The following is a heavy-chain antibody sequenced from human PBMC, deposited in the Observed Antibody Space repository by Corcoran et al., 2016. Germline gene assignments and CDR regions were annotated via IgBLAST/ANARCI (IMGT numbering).Heavy chain of an antibody. CDR1: GFTFSSYW. CDR2: INFDGSST. V-gene: IGHV3-74*01. Sequence: EVQLVESGGGLVQPGGSLRLSCAASGFTFSSYWMHWVRQAPGKGLVWVSRINFDGSSTTYADSVKGRFTMSRDNAKNTLYLKMNSLRAEDTAVYYWTRIAAGFNNWGQGTLVTVSS. J-gene: IGHJ4*02. D-gene: IGHD6-25*01. CDR3: TRIAAGFNN.